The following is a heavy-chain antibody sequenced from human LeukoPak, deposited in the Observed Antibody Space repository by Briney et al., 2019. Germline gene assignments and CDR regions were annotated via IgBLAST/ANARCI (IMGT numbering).Heavy chain of an antibody. CDR2: INPNSGGT. CDR3: ARGPDYGDYLFDY. V-gene: IGHV1-2*02. J-gene: IGHJ4*02. CDR1: GYTFTGYY. Sequence: ASVKVSCEASGYTFTGYYMHWVRQAPGQGLEWMGWINPNSGGTNYAQKFQGRVTMTRDTSISTAYMELSRLRSDDTAVYYCARGPDYGDYLFDYWGQGTLVTVSS. D-gene: IGHD4-17*01.